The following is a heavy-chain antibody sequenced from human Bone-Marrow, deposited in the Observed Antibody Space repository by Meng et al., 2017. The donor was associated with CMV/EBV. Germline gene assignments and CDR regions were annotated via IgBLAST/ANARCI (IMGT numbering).Heavy chain of an antibody. D-gene: IGHD2-2*01. V-gene: IGHV3-7*01. CDR2: IKQDGSER. CDR3: ARPRIPASWGRWDP. CDR1: GFTFSSYW. Sequence: GGSLRLSCAASGFTFSSYWMTWLRQAPGKGLEWVANIKQDGSERYYVDSVKGRFTISRDNAKNSLYLQMNSLRSEDTAVYYCARPRIPASWGRWDPWGRGPRVTGSS. J-gene: IGHJ5*02.